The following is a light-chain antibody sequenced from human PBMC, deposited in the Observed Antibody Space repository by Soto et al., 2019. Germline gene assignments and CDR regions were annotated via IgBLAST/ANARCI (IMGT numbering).Light chain of an antibody. V-gene: IGKV3-20*01. CDR1: QSVSSSY. J-gene: IGKJ5*01. CDR2: GAS. Sequence: EIVLTQSPGTLSLTPEERATLSCRASQSVSSSYLAWYQQKPGQAPRLLIYGASSRATGIPDRFSGSGSGTDFTLTISRLEPEDFAVYYCQQSGSSPSITFGQGTRLEIK. CDR3: QQSGSSPSIT.